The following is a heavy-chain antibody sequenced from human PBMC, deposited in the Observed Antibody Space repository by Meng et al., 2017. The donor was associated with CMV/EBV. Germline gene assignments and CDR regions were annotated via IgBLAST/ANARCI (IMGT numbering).Heavy chain of an antibody. CDR2: INPNSGGT. V-gene: IGHV1-2*02. D-gene: IGHD1-26*01. J-gene: IGHJ4*02. CDR1: GYTFTGYY. CDR3: ARVGVRLGPFDY. Sequence: QGQLVEVGDEVTKPGASVKVSCKASGYTFTGYYMHWVRQAPGQGLEWMGWINPNSGGTNYAQKFQGRVTMTRDTSISTAYMELSRLRSDDTAVYYCARVGVRLGPFDYWGQGTLVTVSS.